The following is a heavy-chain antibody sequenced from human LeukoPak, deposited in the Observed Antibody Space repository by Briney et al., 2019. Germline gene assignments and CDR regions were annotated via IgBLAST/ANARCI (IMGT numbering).Heavy chain of an antibody. CDR2: INHSGST. CDR3: ARSRTVTTGWFDP. J-gene: IGHJ5*02. CDR1: GGSFSGYY. V-gene: IGHV4-34*01. Sequence: SETLSLTCAVYGGSFSGYYWSWIRQPPGEGLEWIGEINHSGSTNYNPSLKSRVTISVDTSKNQFSLKLSSVTAADTAVYYCARSRTVTTGWFDPWGQGTLVTVSS. D-gene: IGHD4-17*01.